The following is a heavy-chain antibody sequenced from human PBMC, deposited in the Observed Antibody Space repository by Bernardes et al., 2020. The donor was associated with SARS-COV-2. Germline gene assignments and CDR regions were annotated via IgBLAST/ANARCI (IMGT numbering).Heavy chain of an antibody. CDR1: GFTFGSLS. J-gene: IGHJ4*02. Sequence: GYLRLSCSASGFTFGSLSMSWVRQAPGKGLESVANINRDGSEKNYVDSVKGRFTISRDNAKTSLSLQMNSLMAEDTAVYYCARGGGSPDFWGQGTLVTVSS. CDR3: ARGGGSPDF. CDR2: INRDGSEK. D-gene: IGHD2-15*01. V-gene: IGHV3-7*04.